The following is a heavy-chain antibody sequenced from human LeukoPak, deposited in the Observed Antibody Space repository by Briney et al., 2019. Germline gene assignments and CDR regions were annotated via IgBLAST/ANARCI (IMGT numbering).Heavy chain of an antibody. Sequence: SETMSLTCTVSGDSISSGDYYWSWIRQPAGKGLEWIGRISSSGSTNYNPSLKSRVTISVDTSKNQFSLKLSSVTAADTAVYFCARGPYSYDSSGAFDIWGQGTMVTVSS. J-gene: IGHJ3*02. CDR2: ISSSGST. D-gene: IGHD3-22*01. CDR1: GDSISSGDYY. CDR3: ARGPYSYDSSGAFDI. V-gene: IGHV4-61*02.